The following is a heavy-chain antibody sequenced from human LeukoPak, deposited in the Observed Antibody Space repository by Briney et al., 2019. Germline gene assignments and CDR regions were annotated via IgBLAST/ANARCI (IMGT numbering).Heavy chain of an antibody. CDR2: IYSGGST. CDR3: ARVRYYGSDYYFDY. J-gene: IGHJ4*02. Sequence: PEGSLRLSCAPSGFTSSSYGMHWVRQAPGKGLEWVSVIYSGGSTYYADSVKGRFTISRDNSKNTLYLQMNSLRAEDTAVYYCARVRYYGSDYYFDYWGQGTLVTVSS. V-gene: IGHV3-53*01. D-gene: IGHD3-10*01. CDR1: GFTSSSYG.